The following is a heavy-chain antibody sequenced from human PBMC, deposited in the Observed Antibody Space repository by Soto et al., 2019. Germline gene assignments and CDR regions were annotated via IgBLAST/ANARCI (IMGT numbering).Heavy chain of an antibody. V-gene: IGHV4-39*01. CDR2: IYYSGST. J-gene: IGHJ4*02. CDR1: GGSISSSRYY. Sequence: SETLSLTCTVSGGSISSSRYYWGWIRQPPGKGLEWIGCIYYSGSTYYNPALKSRVTVSVDTSKNQFSLKLSSVTAADTAVYYCARQSLSSSTTIDYWGQGTQVTVSS. CDR3: ARQSLSSSTTIDY. D-gene: IGHD6-6*01.